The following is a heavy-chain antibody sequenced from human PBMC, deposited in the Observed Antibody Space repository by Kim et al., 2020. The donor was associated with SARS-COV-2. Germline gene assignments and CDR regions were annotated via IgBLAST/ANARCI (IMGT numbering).Heavy chain of an antibody. J-gene: IGHJ1*01. CDR1: GFIFSSQW. Sequence: GGSLRLSCAASGFIFSSQWMSWVRQAPGKGLEWVANINPDGSDKSYADSVKGRFTISRDNGKNSLYLQMDSLRAEDTAVYYCARAEIWGQGALVTVSS. CDR2: INPDGSDK. CDR3: ARAEI. V-gene: IGHV3-7*01.